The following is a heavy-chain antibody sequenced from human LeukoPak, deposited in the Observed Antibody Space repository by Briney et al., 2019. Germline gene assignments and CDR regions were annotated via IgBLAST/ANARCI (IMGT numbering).Heavy chain of an antibody. D-gene: IGHD3-10*01. J-gene: IGHJ4*02. Sequence: SETLSLTCTVSGGSISSGGYYWSWIRQHPGKGLEWIGYIYYSGSTYYNPSLKSRVTISVDTSKNQVSLKLSSVTAADTAVYYCARAAPDYGSGSYYKDYWGQGTLVTVSS. CDR3: ARAAPDYGSGSYYKDY. V-gene: IGHV4-31*03. CDR1: GGSISSGGYY. CDR2: IYYSGST.